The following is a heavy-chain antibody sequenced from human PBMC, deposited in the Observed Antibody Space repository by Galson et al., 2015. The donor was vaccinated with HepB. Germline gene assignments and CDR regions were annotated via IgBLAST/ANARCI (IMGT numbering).Heavy chain of an antibody. D-gene: IGHD2-21*01. J-gene: IGHJ3*02. CDR3: ARNPPRHIVVGADDAFDI. V-gene: IGHV1-69*13. Sequence: SVKVSCKASGGTFSSYAISWVRQAPGQGLEWMGGIIPIFGTANYAQKFQGRVTITADESTCTAYMELSSLRSEDTAVYYCARNPPRHIVVGADDAFDIWGQGTMVTVSS. CDR1: GGTFSSYA. CDR2: IIPIFGTA.